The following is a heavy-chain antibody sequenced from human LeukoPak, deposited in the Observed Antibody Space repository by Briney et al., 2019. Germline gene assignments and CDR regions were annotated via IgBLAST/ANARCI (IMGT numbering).Heavy chain of an antibody. CDR1: GFTFDDYA. CDR2: ISWNSGSI. CDR3: AKDIRGSGDSSGLFEY. V-gene: IGHV3-9*03. Sequence: GGSLRLSCAASGFTFDDYAMHWVRQAPGKGLGWVSGISWNSGSIGYADSVKGRFTISRDNAKNSLYLQMNSLRAEDMALYYCAKDIRGSGDSSGLFEYWGQGTLVAVSS. J-gene: IGHJ4*02. D-gene: IGHD3-22*01.